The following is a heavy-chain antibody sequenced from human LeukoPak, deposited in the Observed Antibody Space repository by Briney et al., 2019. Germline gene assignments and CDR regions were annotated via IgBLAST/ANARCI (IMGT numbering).Heavy chain of an antibody. CDR2: ISSVGDNI. CDR3: AKDQADIVVVPAPDY. CDR1: GFTFSTYA. J-gene: IGHJ4*02. D-gene: IGHD2-2*01. Sequence: PGGSLRLSCAASGFTFSTYAMSWVRQAPGKGLEWVSHISSVGDNIYYADSVEGRFTISRDNSKNTLYLQMNSLRAEDTAVYYCAKDQADIVVVPAPDYWGQGTLVTVSS. V-gene: IGHV3-23*01.